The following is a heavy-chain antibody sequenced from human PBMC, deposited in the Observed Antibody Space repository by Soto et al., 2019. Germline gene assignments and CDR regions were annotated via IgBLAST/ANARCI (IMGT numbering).Heavy chain of an antibody. D-gene: IGHD1-1*01. CDR3: ARDLPTGTPPPYFDY. J-gene: IGHJ4*02. Sequence: PGGSLRLSCAASGFTFTRYWMHWVRQAPGKGLVWVSRITGDGVTTTYADSVKGRFTISRGNAKNTLYLQMNSLRAEDTAVYYCARDLPTGTPPPYFDYWGQGTLVTVSS. CDR1: GFTFTRYW. V-gene: IGHV3-74*01. CDR2: ITGDGVTT.